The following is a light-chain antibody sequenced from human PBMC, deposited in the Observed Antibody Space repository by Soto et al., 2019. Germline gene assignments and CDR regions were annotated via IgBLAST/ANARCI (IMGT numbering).Light chain of an antibody. CDR3: QQYNNWPPYS. J-gene: IGKJ2*01. CDR2: GAS. Sequence: EIVMTQSPATLSVSPGERATLSCRASQSVSSNLAWYQQKPGQAPTLLIYGASTRATGIPARFSGSGSGTEVTLTISSLQSEDFAVYYCQQYNNWPPYSFGQGTKFEIK. CDR1: QSVSSN. V-gene: IGKV3-15*01.